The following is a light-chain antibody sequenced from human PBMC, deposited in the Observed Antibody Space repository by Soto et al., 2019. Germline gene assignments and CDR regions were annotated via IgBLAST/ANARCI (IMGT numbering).Light chain of an antibody. CDR1: QGISSY. V-gene: IGKV1-9*01. J-gene: IGKJ4*01. CDR3: QQLNTYPLP. CDR2: AAS. Sequence: DIQLTQSPSFLSASVGDRVTITCRASQGISSYLAWYQQKPGKAPKVLIYAASTLQSGVPSRFSGSGSGTEFTLTISSLQPEDFATYYCQQLNTYPLPFGGGTKV.